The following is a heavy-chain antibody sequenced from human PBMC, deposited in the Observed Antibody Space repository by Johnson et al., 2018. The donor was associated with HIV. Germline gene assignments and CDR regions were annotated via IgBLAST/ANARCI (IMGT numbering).Heavy chain of an antibody. CDR2: ISYDGSNT. CDR3: VRDQGSGWPTNAFDI. CDR1: GFSFSTYA. V-gene: IGHV3-30*04. J-gene: IGHJ3*02. D-gene: IGHD6-19*01. Sequence: QVQLVESGGGVVQPGRSLRLSCAASGFSFSTYAMHWVRQAPGKGLEWLIVISYDGSNTYYADSVKGRFTISRDNSKNMTNLQMNGLSGEDTADYYCVRDQGSGWPTNAFDIWGQGTRVTVSS.